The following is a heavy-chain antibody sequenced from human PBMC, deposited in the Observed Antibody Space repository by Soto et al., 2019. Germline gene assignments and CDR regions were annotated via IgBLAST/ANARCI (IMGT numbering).Heavy chain of an antibody. CDR3: ARDHVRCSCGSCYSTPYYYFMDV. J-gene: IGHJ6*03. V-gene: IGHV4-31*03. CDR2: IYYSGST. Sequence: TLSLTCTVSGGSISSGGYYWSWIRQHPGKGLEWIGYIYYSGSTYYNPSLKSRVTISVDTSKNQFSLKLSSVTAADTAVYYCARDHVRCSCGSCYSTPYYYFMDVWGKGTTVTVSS. D-gene: IGHD2-15*01. CDR1: GGSISSGGYY.